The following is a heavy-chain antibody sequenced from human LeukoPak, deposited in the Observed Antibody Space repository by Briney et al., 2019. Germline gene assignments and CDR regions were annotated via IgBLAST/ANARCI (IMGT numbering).Heavy chain of an antibody. CDR1: GFAFGDYT. Sequence: GGSLRLSCAASGFAFGDYTMHWVRQAPGKGLEWMSLITGNSGVIKYAESVTGRFTISRDNSKNTLYLQMNSLRADDTAVYYCPRVTSEASFDYWGQGTLVIVSS. CDR3: PRVTSEASFDY. J-gene: IGHJ4*02. CDR2: ITGNSGVI. V-gene: IGHV3-43*01.